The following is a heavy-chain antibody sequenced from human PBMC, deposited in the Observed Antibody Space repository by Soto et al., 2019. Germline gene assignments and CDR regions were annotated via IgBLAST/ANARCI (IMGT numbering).Heavy chain of an antibody. V-gene: IGHV3-30*03. D-gene: IGHD2-21*02. Sequence: GGSLRLSCVVSGFNLNTYGIYWVRQAPGEGLQWVAQILYDGSKKHYADSINARFTNSRDNAKNSLYLQMNSLRAEDTAVYYCARDFVGVVVTVPEYFHHWGQGTLVTVSS. CDR2: ILYDGSKK. CDR1: GFNLNTYG. J-gene: IGHJ1*01. CDR3: ARDFVGVVVTVPEYFHH.